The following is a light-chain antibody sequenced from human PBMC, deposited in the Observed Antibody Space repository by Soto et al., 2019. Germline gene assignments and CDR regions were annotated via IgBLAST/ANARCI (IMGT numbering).Light chain of an antibody. CDR3: QQYGSSSWT. CDR1: QSFTGSY. J-gene: IGKJ1*01. Sequence: EIVLTQSPGTLSLSPGERATLSCRASQSFTGSYLAWYQQKPGQAPRLLIYGASSRATGIPDRFSGSGSGTDFTLTISRLEPEDFAVNYCQQYGSSSWTFGQGTKVEIK. CDR2: GAS. V-gene: IGKV3-20*01.